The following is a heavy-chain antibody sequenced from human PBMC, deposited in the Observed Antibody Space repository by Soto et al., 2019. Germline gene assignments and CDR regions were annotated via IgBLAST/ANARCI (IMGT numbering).Heavy chain of an antibody. D-gene: IGHD2-2*01. CDR1: GFTFSNAW. J-gene: IGHJ6*03. CDR3: TTDAQVVPAAMDYYYYYYMDV. Sequence: NPGGSLRLSCAASGFTFSNAWMSWVRQAPGKGLEWVGRIKSKTDGGTTDYAAPVKGRFTISRDDSKNTLYLQMNSLKTEDTAVYYCTTDAQVVPAAMDYYYYYYMDVWGKGTTVTVSS. V-gene: IGHV3-15*01. CDR2: IKSKTDGGTT.